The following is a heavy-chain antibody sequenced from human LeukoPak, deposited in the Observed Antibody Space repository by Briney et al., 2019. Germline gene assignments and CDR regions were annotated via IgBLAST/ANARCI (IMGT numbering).Heavy chain of an antibody. CDR3: ARDRDWNYWFDA. D-gene: IGHD1-7*01. CDR2: IYTTGIT. V-gene: IGHV4-4*07. CDR1: GGSIRSYY. Sequence: SATLSLTCTVSGGSIRSYYWNWIRQPAGKGLEWIGRIYTTGITNYNPSLKSRVTMSVDTSKNDFSLKLSSVTAADTAVYYCARDRDWNYWFDAWGQGTLVTVST. J-gene: IGHJ5*02.